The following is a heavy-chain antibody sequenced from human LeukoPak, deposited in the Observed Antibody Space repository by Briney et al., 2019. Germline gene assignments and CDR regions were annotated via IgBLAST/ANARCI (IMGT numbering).Heavy chain of an antibody. Sequence: GGSLRLSCAASGFTFSDSYMTWIRQAPGKGLEWVSYISGSGTTIYYADSVKGRFTISRDNAKNSLFLQMNSLRAEDTAVYYCARDRSTVTTWVDYWGQGTLVTVSS. CDR1: GFTFSDSY. CDR3: ARDRSTVTTWVDY. CDR2: ISGSGTTI. D-gene: IGHD4-17*01. V-gene: IGHV3-11*04. J-gene: IGHJ4*02.